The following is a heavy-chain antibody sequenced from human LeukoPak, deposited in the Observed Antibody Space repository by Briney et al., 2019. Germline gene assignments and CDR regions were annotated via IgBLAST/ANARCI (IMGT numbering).Heavy chain of an antibody. CDR3: ARYDDSSGYYPNDAFDI. Sequence: PSETLSLTCTVSGGSISSYYWSWIRQPPGKGLEWIGYIYYSGCTNYNPSLKSRVTISVDTSKNQFSLKLSSVTAADTAVYYCARYDDSSGYYPNDAFDIWGQGTMVTVSS. D-gene: IGHD3-22*01. CDR2: IYYSGCT. CDR1: GGSISSYY. J-gene: IGHJ3*02. V-gene: IGHV4-59*01.